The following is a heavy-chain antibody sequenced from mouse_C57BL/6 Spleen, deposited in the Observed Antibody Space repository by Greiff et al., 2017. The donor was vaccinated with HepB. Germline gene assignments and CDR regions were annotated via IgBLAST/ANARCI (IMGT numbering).Heavy chain of an antibody. D-gene: IGHD3-2*02. CDR1: GYAFSSSW. CDR3: ARTDMRGRLYYFDY. J-gene: IGHJ2*01. CDR2: IYPGDGDT. V-gene: IGHV1-82*01. Sequence: VQLQHSGPELVKPGASVKISCKASGYAFSSSWMNWVKQRPGKGLEWIGRIYPGDGDTNYNGKFKGKATLTADKSSSTAYMQLSSLTSEDSAVYFCARTDMRGRLYYFDYWGQGTTLTVSS.